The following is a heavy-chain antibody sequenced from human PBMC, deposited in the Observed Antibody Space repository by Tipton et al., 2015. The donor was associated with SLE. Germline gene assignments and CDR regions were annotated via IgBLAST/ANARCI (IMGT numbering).Heavy chain of an antibody. V-gene: IGHV4-31*03. CDR2: IYYSGST. CDR1: GGSISSGGYY. Sequence: TLSLTCTVSGGSISSGGYYWSWIRQPPGKGLEWIGCIYYSGSTYYNPSLKSRVTISVDTSKNQFSLKLSSVTAADTAVYYCARGVLTGYSPNWGQGTLVTVSS. D-gene: IGHD3-9*01. J-gene: IGHJ4*02. CDR3: ARGVLTGYSPN.